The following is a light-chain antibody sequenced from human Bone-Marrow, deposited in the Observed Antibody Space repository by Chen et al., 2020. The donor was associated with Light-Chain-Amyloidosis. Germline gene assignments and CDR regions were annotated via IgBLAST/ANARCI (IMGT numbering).Light chain of an antibody. J-gene: IGLJ1*01. CDR2: EVT. CDR3: SSYTITNTLV. CDR1: SSDVGGDNH. Sequence: QSALTQPASVSGSPGQSITISCTGTSSDVGGDNHVSWYQQHPDQAPKLMIYEVTNRPSWVPDRFSGSKSDNTASLTISGLQTEDKADYFCSSYTITNTLVFGSGTRVTVL. V-gene: IGLV2-14*01.